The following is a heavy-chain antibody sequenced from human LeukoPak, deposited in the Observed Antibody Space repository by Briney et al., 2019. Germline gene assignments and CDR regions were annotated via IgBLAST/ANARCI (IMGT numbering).Heavy chain of an antibody. Sequence: ASVKVPCKASGYTFTSYDINWVRQAPGQGLEWMGWINPNSGNTGYAQKFQGRVTMTRNTSISTAYMELSSLRSEDTAAYYCARGSSSWYSGHWFDPWGQGTLVTVSS. V-gene: IGHV1-8*01. D-gene: IGHD6-13*01. CDR3: ARGSSSWYSGHWFDP. CDR2: INPNSGNT. J-gene: IGHJ5*02. CDR1: GYTFTSYD.